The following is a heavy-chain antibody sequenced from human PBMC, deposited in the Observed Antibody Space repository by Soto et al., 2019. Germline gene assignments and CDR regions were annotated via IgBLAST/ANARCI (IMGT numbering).Heavy chain of an antibody. D-gene: IGHD2-15*01. CDR2: ILYDGINK. CDR3: AKEWMVAATLFDY. V-gene: IGHV3-30*18. CDR1: GFTFSNYG. Sequence: QVRLVESGGGVVQPGRSLRLSCAASGFTFSNYGMHWVRQAPGKGLEWVAVILYDGINKYYADSVKGRFTISRDNSKSTLYLQMNSLRTEDKAVYYCAKEWMVAATLFDYWGQGTLVTVSS. J-gene: IGHJ4*02.